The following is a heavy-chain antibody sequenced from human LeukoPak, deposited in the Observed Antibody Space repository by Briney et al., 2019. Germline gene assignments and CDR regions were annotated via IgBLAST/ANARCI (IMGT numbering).Heavy chain of an antibody. Sequence: PSETLSLTCTVSGGSISSSSYYWGWIRQPPGKGLEWIGSIYYSGSTYYNPPLKSRVTISVDTSKNQFSLKLSSVTAADTAVYYCARHGPMGEIVVVPAAIFAFDIWGQGTMVTVSS. J-gene: IGHJ3*02. CDR3: ARHGPMGEIVVVPAAIFAFDI. CDR1: GGSISSSSYY. D-gene: IGHD2-2*01. V-gene: IGHV4-39*01. CDR2: IYYSGST.